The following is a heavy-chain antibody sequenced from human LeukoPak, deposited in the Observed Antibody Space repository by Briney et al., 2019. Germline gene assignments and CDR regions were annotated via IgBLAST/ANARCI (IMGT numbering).Heavy chain of an antibody. J-gene: IGHJ4*02. D-gene: IGHD2-15*01. V-gene: IGHV3-15*01. CDR3: ARAKSGYCSGGSCSFDY. Sequence: GGSLRLSCAASGFTFSNAWMSWVRQAPGKGLEWVGRIKSKTDGGTTDYAAPVKGRFTISRDDSKNTLYLQMNSLKTEDTAVYYCARAKSGYCSGGSCSFDYWGQGTLVTVSS. CDR2: IKSKTDGGTT. CDR1: GFTFSNAW.